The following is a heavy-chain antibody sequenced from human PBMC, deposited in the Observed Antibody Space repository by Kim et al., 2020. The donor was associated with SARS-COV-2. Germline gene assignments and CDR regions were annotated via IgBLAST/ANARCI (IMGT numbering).Heavy chain of an antibody. Sequence: GGSLRLSCAASRFTFSDYAMTWIRQAAGKGLEWVAAIGGRGGQTYYADSVRGRFTISRDDYKNIVYLQMNGLRVEDTAVYYCSKGGIGYLQWLPDSWGRGTQVTVGS. CDR3: SKGGIGYLQWLPDS. V-gene: IGHV3-23*01. J-gene: IGHJ4*02. CDR1: RFTFSDYA. CDR2: IGGRGGQT. D-gene: IGHD3-3*02.